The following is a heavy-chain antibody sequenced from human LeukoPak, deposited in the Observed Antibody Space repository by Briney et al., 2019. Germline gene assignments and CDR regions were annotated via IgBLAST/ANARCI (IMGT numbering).Heavy chain of an antibody. D-gene: IGHD6-6*01. CDR2: INPNSGGT. V-gene: IGHV1-2*02. J-gene: IGHJ4*02. Sequence: ASVKVSCEASGYTFTGYYMHWVRQAPGQGLEWMGWINPNSGGTNYAQKFQGRVTMTRDTSISTAYMELSRLRSDDTAVYYCARDPLGIAARRGYWGQGTLVTVSS. CDR1: GYTFTGYY. CDR3: ARDPLGIAARRGY.